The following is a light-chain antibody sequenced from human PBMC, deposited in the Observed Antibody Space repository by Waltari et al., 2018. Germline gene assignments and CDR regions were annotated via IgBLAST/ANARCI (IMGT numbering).Light chain of an antibody. V-gene: IGLV2-11*01. CDR1: RTAVGAYDY. CDR3: CSYAGRYTNYV. J-gene: IGLJ1*01. Sequence: QSALTQPRSVSGPPGQSVTLSCTGTRTAVGAYDYVSWYHHRPGKAPKLIIYDVTERPSGVPDRFSGSKSDNKASLTISGLQADDEADYYCCSYAGRYTNYVFGSGTKVTVL. CDR2: DVT.